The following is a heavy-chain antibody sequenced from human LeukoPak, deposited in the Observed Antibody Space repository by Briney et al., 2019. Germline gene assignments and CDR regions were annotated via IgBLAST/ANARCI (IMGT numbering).Heavy chain of an antibody. V-gene: IGHV4-59*01. CDR3: ATGYGDFRVEGRYFYS. D-gene: IGHD4-17*01. J-gene: IGHJ4*02. CDR1: DGSITNYD. CDR2: VHYSGTT. Sequence: SETLSLTCTVSDGSITNYDWSWVRQPPGKGLEFIGHVHYSGTTNYNPSLRSRVTISIDTSKKHFFLKSKSVTAADTAVYYCATGYGDFRVEGRYFYSWGQGTLVTVSS.